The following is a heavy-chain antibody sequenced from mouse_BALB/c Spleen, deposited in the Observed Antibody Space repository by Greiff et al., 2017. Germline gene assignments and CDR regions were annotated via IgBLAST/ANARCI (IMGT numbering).Heavy chain of an antibody. D-gene: IGHD2-1*01. CDR3: ARFYYGNYWAMDY. CDR2: ILPGSGST. J-gene: IGHJ4*01. V-gene: IGHV1-9*01. CDR1: GYTFSSYW. Sequence: VQLQQSGAELMKPGASVKISCKATGYTFSSYWIEWVKQRPGHGLEWIGEILPGSGSTNYNEKFKGKATFTADTSSNTAYMQLSSLTSEDSAVYYCARFYYGNYWAMDYWGQGTSVTVSS.